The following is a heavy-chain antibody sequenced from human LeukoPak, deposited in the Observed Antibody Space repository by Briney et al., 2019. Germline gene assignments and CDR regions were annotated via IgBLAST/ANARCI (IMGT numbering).Heavy chain of an antibody. CDR1: GGTFSSYA. CDR2: IIPIFGTA. Sequence: ASVKVSCKASGGTFSSYAISWVRQAPGQGLEWMGGIIPIFGTANYAQKFQGRVTITTDESTSTAYMELSSLRSEDTAVYYCARDLGYCSSTSCHNWFDPWGQGTLATVSS. J-gene: IGHJ5*02. D-gene: IGHD2-2*01. V-gene: IGHV1-69*05. CDR3: ARDLGYCSSTSCHNWFDP.